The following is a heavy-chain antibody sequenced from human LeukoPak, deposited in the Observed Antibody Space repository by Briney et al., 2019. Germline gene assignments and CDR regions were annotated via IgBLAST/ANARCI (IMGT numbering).Heavy chain of an antibody. D-gene: IGHD3-22*01. V-gene: IGHV4-59*01. CDR1: GGSISSYY. CDR2: IYYSGST. CDR3: ARHLYYDSSGYSPLDY. J-gene: IGHJ4*02. Sequence: SETLSLTCTVSGGSISSYYWSWIRQPPGKGLEWIGYIYYSGSTNYNPSLKSRVTISVDTSKNQFSLKLSSVTAADTAVYYCARHLYYDSSGYSPLDYWGQGTLVAVSS.